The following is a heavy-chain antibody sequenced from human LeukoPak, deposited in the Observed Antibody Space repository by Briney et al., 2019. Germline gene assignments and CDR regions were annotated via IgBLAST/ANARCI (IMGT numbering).Heavy chain of an antibody. J-gene: IGHJ4*02. D-gene: IGHD5-24*01. Sequence: PSETLSLTCTVSGGSISSYYWSWIRQPPGKGLEWIEYIYYSGSTNYNPSLKSRVTISLDPSKSQFSLKLNSVTAADTAVYFCARGEMATIFLWGQGTLVTVSS. V-gene: IGHV4-59*01. CDR2: IYYSGST. CDR1: GGSISSYY. CDR3: ARGEMATIFL.